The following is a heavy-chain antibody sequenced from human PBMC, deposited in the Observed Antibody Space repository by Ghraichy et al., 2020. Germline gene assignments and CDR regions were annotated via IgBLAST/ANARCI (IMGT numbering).Heavy chain of an antibody. V-gene: IGHV4-59*01. Sequence: SETLSLTCTVSGGSISSYYWSWIRQPPGKGLEWIGYIYYSGSTNYNPSLKSRVTISVDTSKNQFSLKLSSVTAADTAVYYCARDRGGDYGGMNYWGQGTLVTVSS. D-gene: IGHD4-17*01. CDR2: IYYSGST. J-gene: IGHJ4*02. CDR3: ARDRGGDYGGMNY. CDR1: GGSISSYY.